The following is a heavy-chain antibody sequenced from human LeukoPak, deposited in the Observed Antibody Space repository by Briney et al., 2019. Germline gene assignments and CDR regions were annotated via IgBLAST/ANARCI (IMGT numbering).Heavy chain of an antibody. D-gene: IGHD1-26*01. V-gene: IGHV4-39*01. CDR3: ARRGGSYYAYAFDI. CDR2: IYYSGST. CDR1: GGSISSSSYY. Sequence: SETLSLTCTVSGGSISSSSYYWGWIRQPPGKGLEWIGSIYYSGSTYYNPSLKSRVTISVDTSKNQFSLKLSSVTAADTAVYYCARRGGSYYAYAFDIWGQGTMVTVSS. J-gene: IGHJ3*02.